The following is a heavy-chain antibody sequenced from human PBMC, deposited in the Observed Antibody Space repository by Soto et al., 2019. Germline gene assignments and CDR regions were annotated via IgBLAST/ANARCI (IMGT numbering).Heavy chain of an antibody. CDR1: GGSISSGGYY. Sequence: SETLSLTCTVSGGSISSGGYYWSWIRQNPGKGLEWIGYIFHSGTTDYNPSLKSRVTILVDTSKNQFFLKLSSVTAADTAVYYCASTARDSSSWHALPHFDYWGQGTLVTVSS. CDR2: IFHSGTT. V-gene: IGHV4-31*03. J-gene: IGHJ4*02. CDR3: ASTARDSSSWHALPHFDY. D-gene: IGHD6-13*01.